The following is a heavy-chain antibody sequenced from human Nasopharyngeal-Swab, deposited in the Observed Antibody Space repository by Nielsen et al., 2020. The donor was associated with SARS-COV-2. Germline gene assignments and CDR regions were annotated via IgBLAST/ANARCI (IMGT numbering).Heavy chain of an antibody. CDR2: INAGNGLT. CDR3: ARSTTTGNLDY. J-gene: IGHJ4*02. CDR1: GYTFATYT. V-gene: IGHV1-3*01. Sequence: ASVKVSCKASGYTFATYTMQWVRQAPGQRLESMGWINAGNGLTKYSQKFQGRVTISRDISASTAYMELSSLRSDDTAVYYCARSTTTGNLDYWGQGTLVTVSS. D-gene: IGHD1-1*01.